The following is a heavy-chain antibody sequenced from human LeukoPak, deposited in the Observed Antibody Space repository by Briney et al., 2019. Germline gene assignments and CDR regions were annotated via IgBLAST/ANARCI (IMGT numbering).Heavy chain of an antibody. D-gene: IGHD3-16*01. Sequence: SETLSLTCTLSGYSISNGYYWGWIRQTPEKGLEWIGSIYHSGSTYYSPSLKSRVTISVDTSRNQFSLKLNSVTAADTAVYYCARDNWVPDYWGQGTLVTVSS. CDR1: GYSISNGYY. CDR2: IYHSGST. V-gene: IGHV4-38-2*02. J-gene: IGHJ4*02. CDR3: ARDNWVPDY.